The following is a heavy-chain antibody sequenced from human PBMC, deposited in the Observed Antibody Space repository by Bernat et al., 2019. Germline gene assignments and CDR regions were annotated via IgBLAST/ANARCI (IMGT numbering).Heavy chain of an antibody. CDR2: IYYSGST. Sequence: QAQLQESGPGLVKPSETLSLTCTVSGGSISSYYWSWIRQPPGKGLEWIGYIYYSGSTNYNPSLKSRVTISVDTSKNQFSLKLSSVTAADTAVYYCARGARTLEFDPWGQGTLVTVSS. CDR3: ARGARTLEFDP. D-gene: IGHD1-14*01. CDR1: GGSISSYY. J-gene: IGHJ5*02. V-gene: IGHV4-59*01.